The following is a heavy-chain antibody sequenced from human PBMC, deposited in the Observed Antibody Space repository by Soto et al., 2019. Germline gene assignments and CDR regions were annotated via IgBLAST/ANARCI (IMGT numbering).Heavy chain of an antibody. Sequence: QVQLQQWGAGLLKPSETLSLTCAVYGGSFSGYYWSWTRQPPGKGLEWIGEINHSGSTNYNPSLKSRVTISVDTSKNQFSLKLRSVTAADTAVYYCARRWGYCSGGSCYKDYYYYMDVWGKGTTVTVSS. CDR1: GGSFSGYY. V-gene: IGHV4-34*01. CDR2: INHSGST. CDR3: ARRWGYCSGGSCYKDYYYYMDV. D-gene: IGHD2-15*01. J-gene: IGHJ6*03.